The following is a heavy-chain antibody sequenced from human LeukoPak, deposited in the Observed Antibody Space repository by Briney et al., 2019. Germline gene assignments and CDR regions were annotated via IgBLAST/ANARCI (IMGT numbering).Heavy chain of an antibody. CDR2: ISSSGSTI. V-gene: IGHV3-11*01. J-gene: IGHJ5*02. Sequence: GGSLRLSCAASGCTFSDYYMSWIRRAPGKGLEWVSYISSSGSTIYYADSVKGRFTISRDNAKNSLYLQMNSLRAEDTAVYYCARDEDDFWSGYYGFDPWGQGTLVTVSS. CDR3: ARDEDDFWSGYYGFDP. D-gene: IGHD3-3*01. CDR1: GCTFSDYY.